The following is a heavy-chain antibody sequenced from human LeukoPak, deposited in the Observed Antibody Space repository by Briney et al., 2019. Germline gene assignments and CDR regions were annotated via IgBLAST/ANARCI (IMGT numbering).Heavy chain of an antibody. V-gene: IGHV3-23*01. CDR3: AKDSKSEGIAADSFDY. CDR2: ISGSGGST. CDR1: GFTFSNYA. D-gene: IGHD6-13*01. J-gene: IGHJ4*02. Sequence: GGSLRLSCAASGFTFSNYAMSWVRQAPGKGLEWVSVISGSGGSTYYADSVKGRFTISRDNSKNTLYLQMNSLRAEDTAVYYCAKDSKSEGIAADSFDYWGQGTLVTVSS.